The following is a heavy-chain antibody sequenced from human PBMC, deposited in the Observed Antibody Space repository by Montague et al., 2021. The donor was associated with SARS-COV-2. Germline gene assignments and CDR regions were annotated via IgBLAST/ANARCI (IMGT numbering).Heavy chain of an antibody. Sequence: TLSLTGAVYGGSVSDYYWRWIRQPPGKGLEWIGEVNHSGSTNYNPSLKSRVTTSVDTSKNQFSLKLTSVTAPDTAVYYCARGPRITMIVVVITDKWFDPWGQGTLVTVSS. CDR1: GGSVSDYY. CDR3: ARGPRITMIVVVITDKWFDP. J-gene: IGHJ5*02. V-gene: IGHV4-34*01. CDR2: VNHSGST. D-gene: IGHD3-22*01.